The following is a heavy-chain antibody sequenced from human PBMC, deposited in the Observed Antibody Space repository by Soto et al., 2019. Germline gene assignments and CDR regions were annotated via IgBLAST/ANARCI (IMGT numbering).Heavy chain of an antibody. CDR3: ARVWWFGEKEYFQN. D-gene: IGHD2-21*01. V-gene: IGHV2-70*11. CDR1: GFSLSTDGMC. Sequence: SGPTLVNPTQTLTLTCTISGFSLSTDGMCVSWIRQPPGKALEWLSRIDWNDDKYYSTSLKTRLTISKDTSKNQAVLTMTKLDPADTATYYCARVWWFGEKEYFQNWGQGTLVTVSS. CDR2: IDWNDDK. J-gene: IGHJ1*01.